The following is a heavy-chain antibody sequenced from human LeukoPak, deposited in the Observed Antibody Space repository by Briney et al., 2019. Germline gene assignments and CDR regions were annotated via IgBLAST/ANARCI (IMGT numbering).Heavy chain of an antibody. Sequence: GGSLRLSCAASGFTFSSYAMHWVRQAPGKGLEWVAVISYDGSNKYYADSVKGRFTISRDNSKNTLYLQTNSLRAEDTAVYYCARARWLQLFDPWGQGTLVTVSS. CDR3: ARARWLQLFDP. CDR2: ISYDGSNK. J-gene: IGHJ5*02. CDR1: GFTFSSYA. V-gene: IGHV3-30-3*01. D-gene: IGHD5-24*01.